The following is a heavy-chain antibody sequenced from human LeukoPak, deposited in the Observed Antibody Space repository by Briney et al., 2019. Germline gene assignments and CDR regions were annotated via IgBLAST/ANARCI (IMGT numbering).Heavy chain of an antibody. V-gene: IGHV1-2*02. Sequence: ASVKVSCKASGGTFSSYAISWVRQAPGQGLEWMGWINPNSGGTNYAQKFQGRVTMTRDTSISTAYMELSRLRSDDTAVYYCARSGYGDAFHAFDIWGQGTMVTVSS. CDR1: GGTFSSYA. J-gene: IGHJ3*02. D-gene: IGHD4-17*01. CDR3: ARSGYGDAFHAFDI. CDR2: INPNSGGT.